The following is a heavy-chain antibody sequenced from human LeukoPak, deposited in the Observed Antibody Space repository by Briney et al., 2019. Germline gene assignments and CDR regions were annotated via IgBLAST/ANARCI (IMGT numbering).Heavy chain of an antibody. CDR3: ARLAVDTAMVTGVYYFDY. J-gene: IGHJ4*02. CDR2: IYPGDSGT. D-gene: IGHD5-18*01. CDR1: GYSFTSYW. V-gene: IGHV5-51*01. Sequence: GESLKISCKGSGYSFTSYWIGWVRQMPGKGLEWMGIIYPGDSGTRYSPSFQGQVTISADKSISTAYLQWSSLKASDTAMYYCARLAVDTAMVTGVYYFDYWGQGTLVTVSS.